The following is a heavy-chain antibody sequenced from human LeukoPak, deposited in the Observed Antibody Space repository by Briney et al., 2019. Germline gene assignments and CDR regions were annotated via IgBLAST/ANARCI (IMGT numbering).Heavy chain of an antibody. Sequence: SETLSLTCTVSGGSISTYYWSWIRQPPGRGLEWIGYIYYIGNTNYNPSLKSRVTISLDTSKNQFSLKRSSVTAADTAVYYCARLYYDILTGYFYLDSWGQGTLVTVSS. D-gene: IGHD3-9*01. CDR1: GGSISTYY. J-gene: IGHJ5*01. V-gene: IGHV4-59*08. CDR3: ARLYYDILTGYFYLDS. CDR2: IYYIGNT.